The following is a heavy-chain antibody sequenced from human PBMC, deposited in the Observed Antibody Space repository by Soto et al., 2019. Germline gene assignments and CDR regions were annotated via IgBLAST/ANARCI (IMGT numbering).Heavy chain of an antibody. CDR1: GGTFSSYG. V-gene: IGHV1-69*01. CDR3: AREADRRWLHLFEF. Sequence: QVHLMQSGAEVKKPGSSVRVSCKASGGTFSSYGVSWVRQAPGQGLEWIGGIIPLSSITNYAQKFRGRVTITADESMTTAYMEMRGLRSDDTAVYFCAREADRRWLHLFEFWGQGTLVTVSS. D-gene: IGHD6-19*01. J-gene: IGHJ4*02. CDR2: IIPLSSIT.